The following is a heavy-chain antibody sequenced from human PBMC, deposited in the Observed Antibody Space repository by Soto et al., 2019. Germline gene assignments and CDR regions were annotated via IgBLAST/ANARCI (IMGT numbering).Heavy chain of an antibody. CDR3: ARDLSTYDDISTGYYGGAFDI. D-gene: IGHD3-9*01. CDR2: IYYSGST. V-gene: IGHV4-31*03. J-gene: IGHJ3*02. Sequence: SETLSLTRTVSGGSISSGGYYWSWIRQHPGKGLEWIGYIYYSGSTYYNPSLKSRVTISVDTSKNQFSLKLSSVTAADTAVYYCARDLSTYDDISTGYYGGAFDIWGQGTMVTVS. CDR1: GGSISSGGYY.